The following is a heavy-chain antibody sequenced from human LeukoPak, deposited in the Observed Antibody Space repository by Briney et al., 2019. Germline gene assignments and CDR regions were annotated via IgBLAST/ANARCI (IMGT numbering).Heavy chain of an antibody. CDR1: GFTFSSYS. J-gene: IGHJ6*02. CDR2: ISSSSSYI. V-gene: IGHV3-21*01. Sequence: GGSLRLSCAASGFTFSSYSMNWVRQAPGKGLEWVSSISSSSSYIYYADSVKGRFTISRDNAKNSLYLQMNSLRAEDTAVYYCARELFSQYHYYGMDVWGQGTTVTVSS. CDR3: ARELFSQYHYYGMDV. D-gene: IGHD3-10*01.